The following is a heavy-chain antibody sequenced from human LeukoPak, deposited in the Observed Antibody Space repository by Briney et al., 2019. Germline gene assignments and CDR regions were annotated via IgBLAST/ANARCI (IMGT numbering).Heavy chain of an antibody. V-gene: IGHV1-8*01. CDR3: ARDRRGSRGYALGY. Sequence: ASVKVSCKASGYTFTTYDMTWVRQDTGQGLAWMGWMNPNSGNTGYAQKFQGRVTMTRNTSISTAYMELSSLRSEDTAVYFCARDRRGSRGYALGYWGQGTLVTVSS. J-gene: IGHJ4*02. CDR2: MNPNSGNT. CDR1: GYTFTTYD. D-gene: IGHD2-2*01.